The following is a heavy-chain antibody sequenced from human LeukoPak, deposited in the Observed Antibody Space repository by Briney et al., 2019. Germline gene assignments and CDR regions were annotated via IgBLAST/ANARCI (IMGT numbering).Heavy chain of an antibody. CDR2: LSYTGKT. CDR1: GASVSTSH. J-gene: IGHJ4*02. D-gene: IGHD2/OR15-2a*01. V-gene: IGHV4-59*02. CDR3: SEGYFEPFDH. Sequence: PSETLSLTCVVSGASVSTSHWNWIRQLPGKGLEWIGCLSYTGKTDYNPSVASRVTISLGTSKNQVSLKLRSVTAADTAAYYCSEGYFEPFDHWGQGTLVTVSS.